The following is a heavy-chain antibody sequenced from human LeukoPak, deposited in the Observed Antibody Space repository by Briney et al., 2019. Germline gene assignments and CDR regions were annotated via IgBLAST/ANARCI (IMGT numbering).Heavy chain of an antibody. D-gene: IGHD1-20*01. CDR3: ARADNWNLYWYFDL. V-gene: IGHV4-59*12. CDR1: GGSMSRYY. CDR2: IYHSGST. J-gene: IGHJ2*01. Sequence: SETLSLTCTVPGGSMSRYYWSWIRQPPGQGLEWIGYIYHSGSTYYNPSLTSRVTISVDRSKNQFSLNLSSVTAADTAVYYCARADNWNLYWYFDLWGRGTLVTVSS.